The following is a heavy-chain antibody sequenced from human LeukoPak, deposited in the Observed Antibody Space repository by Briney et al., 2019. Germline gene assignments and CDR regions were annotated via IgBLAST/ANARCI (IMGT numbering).Heavy chain of an antibody. CDR3: ARARGYSYGYIDY. CDR2: IYSGGST. D-gene: IGHD5-18*01. CDR1: GFTFSSYA. J-gene: IGHJ4*02. V-gene: IGHV3-66*01. Sequence: GGSLRLSCAASGFTFSSYAMSWVRQAPGKGLEWVSVIYSGGSTYYADSVKGRSTISRDNSKNTLYLQMNSLRAEDTAVYYCARARGYSYGYIDYWGQGTLVTVSS.